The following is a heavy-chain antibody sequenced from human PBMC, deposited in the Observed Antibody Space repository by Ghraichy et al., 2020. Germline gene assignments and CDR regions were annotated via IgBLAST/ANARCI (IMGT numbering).Heavy chain of an antibody. J-gene: IGHJ4*02. CDR3: AIRGYSYGGTAAFDF. CDR2: ISGSGGNT. Sequence: GGSLRLSCAASGFTFSNYAMTWVRQTPGKGLQWVSAISGSGGNTYYADSVKGRFTISRDNSKTTLSRQMNSLGAEDTAIYYCAIRGYSYGGTAAFDFWGQGTLVTVSS. CDR1: GFTFSNYA. V-gene: IGHV3-23*01. D-gene: IGHD5-18*01.